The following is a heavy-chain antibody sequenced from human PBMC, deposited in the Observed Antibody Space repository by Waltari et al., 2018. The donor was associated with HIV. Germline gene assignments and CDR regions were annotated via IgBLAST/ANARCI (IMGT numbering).Heavy chain of an antibody. CDR1: GFSFSSYA. D-gene: IGHD7-27*01. CDR3: ARALGGFASFFYGLTV. J-gene: IGHJ6*02. V-gene: IGHV3-30*01. Sequence: QPQLVESGGGWVQPGRSLRLSCSASGFSFSSYAIHWVRQAPGNGLERVAVIDNGGINQLFWDYLNGRFTDHGDICEPGVFLRFDDLRAQDEAVLPCARALGGFASFFYGLTVWSQGITVTVS. CDR2: IDNGGINQ.